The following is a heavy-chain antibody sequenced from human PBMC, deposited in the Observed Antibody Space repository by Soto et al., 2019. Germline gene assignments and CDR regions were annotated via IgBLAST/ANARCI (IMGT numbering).Heavy chain of an antibody. V-gene: IGHV3-23*01. CDR3: AKASLLNYPGPYYFDS. D-gene: IGHD1-7*01. CDR2: ALARGGGA. Sequence: GGSLRLSCTASGFTFNDFAMNWVRLAPGKGLEWVSTALARGGGAYYADSVKGRFTASRDDSKNTLSLQMNAMRAEDTAIYSCAKASLLNYPGPYYFDSWGQGTLVNVSS. J-gene: IGHJ4*02. CDR1: GFTFNDFA.